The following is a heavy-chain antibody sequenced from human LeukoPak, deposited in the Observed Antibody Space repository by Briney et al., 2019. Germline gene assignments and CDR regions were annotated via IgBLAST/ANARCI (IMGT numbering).Heavy chain of an antibody. CDR2: IKQDGSEK. D-gene: IGHD6-19*01. J-gene: IGHJ3*02. CDR1: GFTFSSYW. CDR3: ARDREYSSVWYGDAFDI. Sequence: GGSLRLSCAASGFTFSSYWMSWVRQAPGKGLEWVANIKQDGSEKYYVDSVKGRFTISRDNAKKSLYLQMNSLRAEDTAVYYCARDREYSSVWYGDAFDIWGQGTMVTVSS. V-gene: IGHV3-7*01.